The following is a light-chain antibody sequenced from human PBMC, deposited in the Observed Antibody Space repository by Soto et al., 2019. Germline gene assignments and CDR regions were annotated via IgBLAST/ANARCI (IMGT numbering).Light chain of an antibody. Sequence: DIQMTQSPSTLSASVGDRVTITCRASQSISSWLAWYQQKPGKAPKLLIYAASNLHSGVPSTFSGSGSGTDFTLTISSLQPEDFATYFCQQSFIAPWTFGQGTKVDIK. CDR3: QQSFIAPWT. J-gene: IGKJ1*01. V-gene: IGKV1-5*01. CDR1: QSISSW. CDR2: AAS.